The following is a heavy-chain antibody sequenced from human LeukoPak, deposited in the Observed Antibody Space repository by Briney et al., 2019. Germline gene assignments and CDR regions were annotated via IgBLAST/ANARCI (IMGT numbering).Heavy chain of an antibody. CDR1: GFTFSSYG. CDR3: ARVLGRYDSSGYYFAY. V-gene: IGHV3-30*03. D-gene: IGHD3-22*01. J-gene: IGHJ4*02. Sequence: PGGSLRLSCAASGFTFSSYGMHWVRQAPGKGLEWVAVISYDGSNKYYADSVKGRFTISRDNAKNSLYLQMNSLRAEDTALYHCARVLGRYDSSGYYFAYWGQGTLVTVSS. CDR2: ISYDGSNK.